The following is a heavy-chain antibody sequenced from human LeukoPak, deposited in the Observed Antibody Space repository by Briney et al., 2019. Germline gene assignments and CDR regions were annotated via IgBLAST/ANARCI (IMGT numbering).Heavy chain of an antibody. J-gene: IGHJ4*02. CDR1: GGSISSSNW. CDR3: ASFNGGSSSSHY. V-gene: IGHV4-4*02. D-gene: IGHD6-6*01. CDR2: IYYSGST. Sequence: PSGTLSLTCAVSGGSISSSNWWSWVRQPPGKGLEWIGSIYYSGSTYYNPSLESRVTISVDTSKNQFSLKLSSVTAADTAVYYCASFNGGSSSSHYWGQGTLVTVSS.